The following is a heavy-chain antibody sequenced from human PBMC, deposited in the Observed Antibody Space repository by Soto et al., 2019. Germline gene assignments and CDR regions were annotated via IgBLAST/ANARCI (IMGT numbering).Heavy chain of an antibody. V-gene: IGHV4-61*01. J-gene: IGHJ4*02. CDR1: GGSVSSGSYY. Sequence: QVQLQESGPGLVKPSETLSLTCSVSGGSVSSGSYYWSWIRQPPGKGLEWIGYIYSTGSTSYNPSLNSRVTISVDTSKNQFSLRLSAVTAADTAVYYCARDGDGYNYWGKGTLVTVSS. CDR2: IYSTGST. D-gene: IGHD5-12*01. CDR3: ARDGDGYNY.